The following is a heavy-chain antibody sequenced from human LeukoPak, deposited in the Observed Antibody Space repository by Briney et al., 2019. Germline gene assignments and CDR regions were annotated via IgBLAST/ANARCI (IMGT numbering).Heavy chain of an antibody. V-gene: IGHV3-30-3*01. CDR3: ARDVRFLEWFLDY. Sequence: GSLRLSCAASGFTFSSYAMHWVRQAPGKGLEWVAVISYDGSNKYYADSVKGRFTISRDNSKNTLYLQMNSLRAGDTAVYYCARDVRFLEWFLDYWGQGTLVTVSS. CDR2: ISYDGSNK. D-gene: IGHD3-3*01. CDR1: GFTFSSYA. J-gene: IGHJ4*02.